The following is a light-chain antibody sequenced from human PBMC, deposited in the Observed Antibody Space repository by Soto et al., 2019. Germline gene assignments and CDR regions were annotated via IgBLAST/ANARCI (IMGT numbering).Light chain of an antibody. CDR2: GAS. J-gene: IGKJ1*01. CDR1: QSVSSSY. Sequence: EIVWTHSPGTLSLSPGERATLSCMSSQSVSSSYLAWYQQKPGQAPRLLIYGASSRATGIPDRFSGSGSGTDFTLTISRLEPEDFAVYYCHQYGSSPWTFGQGTKV. V-gene: IGKV3-20*01. CDR3: HQYGSSPWT.